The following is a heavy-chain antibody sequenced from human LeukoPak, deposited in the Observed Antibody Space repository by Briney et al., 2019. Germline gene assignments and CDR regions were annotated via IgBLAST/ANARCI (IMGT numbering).Heavy chain of an antibody. D-gene: IGHD4-17*01. J-gene: IGHJ5*02. CDR2: IYHSGST. CDR1: GGSITSSSYY. Sequence: PSETLSLTCTVSGGSITSSSYYWGWIRQPPGKGLEWIGTIYHSGSTYYNPSLKSRVTISVDTSKNQFSLKLSSVTAADTAVYYCARYGDTRFDPWGQGTLVTVSS. V-gene: IGHV4-39*01. CDR3: ARYGDTRFDP.